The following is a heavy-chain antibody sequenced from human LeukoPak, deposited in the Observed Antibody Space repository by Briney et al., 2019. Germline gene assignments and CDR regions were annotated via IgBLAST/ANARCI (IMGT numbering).Heavy chain of an antibody. D-gene: IGHD6-19*01. CDR2: INPNSGGT. V-gene: IGHV1-2*02. CDR3: AREAEDSSGPSYYFDY. J-gene: IGHJ4*02. Sequence: ASMKVSCKASGYTFTGYYMHWVRQAPGQGLEWMGWINPNSGGTNYAQKFQGRVTMTRDTSISTAYMELSRLRPDDTAVYYCAREAEDSSGPSYYFDYWGQGTLVTVSS. CDR1: GYTFTGYY.